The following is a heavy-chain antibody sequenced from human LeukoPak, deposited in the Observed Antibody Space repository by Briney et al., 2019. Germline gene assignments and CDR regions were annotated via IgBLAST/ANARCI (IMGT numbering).Heavy chain of an antibody. CDR2: IFFSGST. CDR1: GGSISGYY. V-gene: IGHV4-59*12. CDR3: ARVVVRGVISGMDV. J-gene: IGHJ6*02. Sequence: SETLSLTCTVSGGSISGYYWNWTRQPPGKGLEWIAYIFFSGSTDYNPSLKSRVTISVDTSKNQFSLRLSSVTAADTAVYYCARVVVRGVISGMDVWGQGTTVSVSS. D-gene: IGHD3-10*01.